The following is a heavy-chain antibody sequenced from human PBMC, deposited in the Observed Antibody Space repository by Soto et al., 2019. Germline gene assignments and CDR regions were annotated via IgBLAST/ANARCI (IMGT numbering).Heavy chain of an antibody. Sequence: GGSLRLSCAASGFTFSSYAMSWVRQAPGKGLEWVSAISGSGGSTYYADSVKGRFTISRDNSKNTLYLQMNSLRAEDTAVYYCASVVVPAAHYYYYGMDVWGQGTTVTVSS. CDR2: ISGSGGST. D-gene: IGHD2-2*01. V-gene: IGHV3-23*01. J-gene: IGHJ6*02. CDR3: ASVVVPAAHYYYYGMDV. CDR1: GFTFSSYA.